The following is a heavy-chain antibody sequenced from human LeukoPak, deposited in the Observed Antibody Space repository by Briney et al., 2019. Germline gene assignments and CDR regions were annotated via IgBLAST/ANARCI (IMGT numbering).Heavy chain of an antibody. V-gene: IGHV3-53*01. Sequence: GGSLRLSCAASGFMVSSNYMSWVRQAPGKGLEWVSVIYRGGSTYYADSVKGRFTISRDNSKNTLYLQMNSLRAEDTAVYYCARDTSLPYSSGWYAHFDYWGQGTLVTVSS. J-gene: IGHJ4*02. D-gene: IGHD6-19*01. CDR3: ARDTSLPYSSGWYAHFDY. CDR2: IYRGGST. CDR1: GFMVSSNY.